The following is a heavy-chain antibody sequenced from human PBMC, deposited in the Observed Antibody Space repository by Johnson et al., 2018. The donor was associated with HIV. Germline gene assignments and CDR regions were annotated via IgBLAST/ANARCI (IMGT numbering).Heavy chain of an antibody. CDR1: GFTFSSYD. Sequence: VQLVESGGGLVKPGGSLRLSCAASGFTFSSYDMHWVRQATGKGLEWVSAIGTAGDTYYPGSVTGRFTISRENAKNSLHLQMNSLRADDTAVYYCAKDLRVFDWFNAYDAFDIWGQGTMVTVSS. V-gene: IGHV3-13*01. CDR3: AKDLRVFDWFNAYDAFDI. J-gene: IGHJ3*02. CDR2: IGTAGDT. D-gene: IGHD3-9*01.